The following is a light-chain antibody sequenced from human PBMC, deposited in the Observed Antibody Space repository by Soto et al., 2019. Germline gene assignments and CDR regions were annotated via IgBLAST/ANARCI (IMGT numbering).Light chain of an antibody. V-gene: IGKV1-33*01. CDR2: DAS. J-gene: IGKJ5*01. CDR1: QDISNY. CDR3: QQYDNLPIT. Sequence: DIQMTQSPSSLSASVGDRVTITCQASQDISNYLNWYQQKPGKAPKRLIYDASNLETGVPSRFSGSGSETDFTFTISSLQPEDIATYYCQQYDNLPITFGQGTRLEIK.